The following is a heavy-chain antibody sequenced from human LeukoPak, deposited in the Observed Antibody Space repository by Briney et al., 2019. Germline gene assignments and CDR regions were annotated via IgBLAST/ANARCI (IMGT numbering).Heavy chain of an antibody. CDR3: ARDSLCSSTSCYSVPY. Sequence: GGSLRLSCAASGFTVSSNYMSWVRQAPGKGLEWVSVIYSGGSTYYADSVKGRFTISRDNSKNTLYLQMNSLRAEDTAVYYCARDSLCSSTSCYSVPYWGQGTLVTVSS. CDR2: IYSGGST. V-gene: IGHV3-53*01. CDR1: GFTVSSNY. D-gene: IGHD2-2*01. J-gene: IGHJ4*02.